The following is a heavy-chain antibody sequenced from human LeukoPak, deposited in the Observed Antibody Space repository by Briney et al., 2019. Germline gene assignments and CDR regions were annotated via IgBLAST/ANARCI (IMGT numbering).Heavy chain of an antibody. V-gene: IGHV3-30*18. CDR3: AKDLYYDSSGPFDY. D-gene: IGHD3-22*01. Sequence: GGSLRLSCAASGFTFSRYGMHWVRQAPGKGLQWVAIISYDGSDKNYADSVKGRFTISRDNAKNTLYLQMNSLRPEDTAVYYCAKDLYYDSSGPFDYWGQGTLVTVSS. J-gene: IGHJ4*02. CDR2: ISYDGSDK. CDR1: GFTFSRYG.